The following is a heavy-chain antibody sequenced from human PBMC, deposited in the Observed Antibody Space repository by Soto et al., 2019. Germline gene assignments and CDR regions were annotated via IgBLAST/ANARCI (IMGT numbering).Heavy chain of an antibody. Sequence: SETLSLTCVVSGGSLRSYYWSWIRQPPGTGLEWIGYIYYSGSTNYKPSLKSRITITIDTSKILFSLKLSFVTAADTAVYYCARTWGSTXDYWGRGTLVTVS. CDR2: IYYSGST. CDR3: ARTWGSTXDY. V-gene: IGHV4-59*01. D-gene: IGHD3-16*01. J-gene: IGHJ4*02. CDR1: GGSLRSYY.